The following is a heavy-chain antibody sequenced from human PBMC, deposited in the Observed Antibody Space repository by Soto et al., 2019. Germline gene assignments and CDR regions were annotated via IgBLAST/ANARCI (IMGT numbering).Heavy chain of an antibody. CDR3: AFAGSGSYSNVADAFDI. D-gene: IGHD3-10*01. CDR1: RFTFSSYS. V-gene: IGHV3-21*01. CDR2: ISSSGTYI. J-gene: IGHJ3*02. Sequence: GSLRLSCAAYRFTFSSYSMNWVRQAPGKGLEWVSSISSSGTYIYYADSVKGRFTISRDNAKNSLYLQMNSLRAEDTAVYYCAFAGSGSYSNVADAFDIWGQGTMVTVSS.